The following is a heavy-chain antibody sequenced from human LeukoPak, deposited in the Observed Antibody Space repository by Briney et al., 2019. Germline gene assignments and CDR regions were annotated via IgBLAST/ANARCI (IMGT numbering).Heavy chain of an antibody. CDR3: AKTKLGARGGSKDYYYYYMDV. V-gene: IGHV1-69*05. CDR1: GGTFSSYA. J-gene: IGHJ6*03. CDR2: IIPILGTA. D-gene: IGHD3-10*01. Sequence: GASVKVSCKASGGTFSSYAISWVRQAPGQGLEWMGGIIPILGTANYAQKFQGRVTITTDESTSTAYMELSSLRSEDTAVYYCAKTKLGARGGSKDYYYYYMDVWGKGTTVTVSS.